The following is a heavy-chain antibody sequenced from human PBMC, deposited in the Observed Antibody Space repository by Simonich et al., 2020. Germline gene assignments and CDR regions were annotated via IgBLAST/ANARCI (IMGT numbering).Heavy chain of an antibody. D-gene: IGHD3-22*01. Sequence: GGGLVQPGGSLRLSCAASGFTFSSYAMSWVRQAPGKGLEWVSAISGSGGSTYYADSVKGRFTISRDNSENTLYLQMNSLRAEDTAVYYCAKDLGERITMIVVVIDAFDIWGQGTMVTVSS. V-gene: IGHV3-23*01. CDR1: GFTFSSYA. CDR3: AKDLGERITMIVVVIDAFDI. CDR2: ISGSGGST. J-gene: IGHJ3*02.